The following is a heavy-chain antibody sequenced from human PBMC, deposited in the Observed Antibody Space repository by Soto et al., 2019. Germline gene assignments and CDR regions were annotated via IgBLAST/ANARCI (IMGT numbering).Heavy chain of an antibody. CDR3: ATGHSIGWLTLPH. Sequence: QVQLVQSGAEVKKPGASVKVSCKASGYTFTGYYMHWVRQAPGQGLEWMGWINPNSGGTNYAQKFQGWVNMTRDTSISTAYMELSRLKSDAPAVYYCATGHSIGWLTLPHWGQGTLVTVSS. CDR2: INPNSGGT. CDR1: GYTFTGYY. J-gene: IGHJ4*02. D-gene: IGHD6-19*01. V-gene: IGHV1-2*04.